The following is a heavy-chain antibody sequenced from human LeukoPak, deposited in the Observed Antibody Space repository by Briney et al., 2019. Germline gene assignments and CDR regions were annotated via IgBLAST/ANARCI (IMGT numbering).Heavy chain of an antibody. D-gene: IGHD3-22*01. V-gene: IGHV4-34*01. CDR2: INHSGST. CDR3: ARERYYYDSSGYWTPYYFDY. CDR1: GGSFSGYY. Sequence: SETLSLTCAVYGGSFSGYYWSWIRRPPGKGLEWIGEINHSGSTNYNPSLKSRVTISVDTSKNQFSLKLSSVTAADTAVYYCARERYYYDSSGYWTPYYFDYWGQGTLVTVSS. J-gene: IGHJ4*02.